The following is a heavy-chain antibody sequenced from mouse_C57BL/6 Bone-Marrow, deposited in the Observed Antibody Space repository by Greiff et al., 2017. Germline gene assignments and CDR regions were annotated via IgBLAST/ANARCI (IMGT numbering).Heavy chain of an antibody. CDR1: GYTFTNYW. D-gene: IGHD4-1*01. V-gene: IGHV1-63*01. CDR2: IYPGGGYT. Sequence: VKLQESGAELVRPGTSVKMSCKASGYTFTNYWIGWAKQRPGHGLEWIGDIYPGGGYTNYNEKFKGKATLTADKSSSTAYMQFSSLTSEDSAIYYCARSDWDEDYYAMDYWGQGTSVTVSS. J-gene: IGHJ4*01. CDR3: ARSDWDEDYYAMDY.